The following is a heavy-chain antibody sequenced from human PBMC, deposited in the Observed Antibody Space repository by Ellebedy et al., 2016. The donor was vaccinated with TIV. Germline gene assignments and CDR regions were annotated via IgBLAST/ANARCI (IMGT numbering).Heavy chain of an antibody. CDR2: MNPNSGNT. Sequence: ASVKVSXXASGYTFTSFDIHWVRQATGQGLEWMGWMNPNSGNTDYAQNFEGRVTMTRDTSISTAYMELSSLYSEDTAVYYCARPGKTGARRNWFDLWGQGTLVTVSS. V-gene: IGHV1-8*01. J-gene: IGHJ5*02. CDR3: ARPGKTGARRNWFDL. CDR1: GYTFTSFD. D-gene: IGHD1-7*01.